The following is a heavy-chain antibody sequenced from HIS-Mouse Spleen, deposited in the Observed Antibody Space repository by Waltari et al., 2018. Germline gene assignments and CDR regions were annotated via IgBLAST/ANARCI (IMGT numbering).Heavy chain of an antibody. V-gene: IGHV3-30-3*01. CDR2: ISYDGSNK. J-gene: IGHJ4*02. CDR3: ARDHRNNWAIRD. Sequence: QVQLVESGGGVVQPGRSLRLSCAASGFTCSTYAMHWVRQAPGKGLEWVAVISYDGSNKYYADSVKGRFTISRDNSKNTLYLQMNSLRAEDTAVYYCARDHRNNWAIRDWGQGTLVTVSS. CDR1: GFTCSTYA. D-gene: IGHD1-20*01.